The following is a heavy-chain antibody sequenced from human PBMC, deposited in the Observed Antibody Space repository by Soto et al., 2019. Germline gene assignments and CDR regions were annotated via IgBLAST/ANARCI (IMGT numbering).Heavy chain of an antibody. D-gene: IGHD6-19*01. CDR3: AKDGSVAGNADYYYGMDV. CDR1: GFTFSSYG. J-gene: IGHJ6*02. Sequence: ESGGGVVQPGRSLRLSCAASGFTFSSYGMHWVRQAPGKGLEWVAVISYDGSNKYYADSVKGRFTISRDNSKNTLYLQMNSLRAEDTAVYYCAKDGSVAGNADYYYGMDVWGQGTTVTVSS. V-gene: IGHV3-30*18. CDR2: ISYDGSNK.